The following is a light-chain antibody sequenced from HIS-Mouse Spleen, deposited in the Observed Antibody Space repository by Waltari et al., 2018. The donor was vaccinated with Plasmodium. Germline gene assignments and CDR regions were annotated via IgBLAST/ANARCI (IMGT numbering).Light chain of an antibody. J-gene: IGKJ4*02. Sequence: AIQLTQSPSSLSASVGDRVTITCRASQGISSALAWYQQKPGKSPKLLIYDASSLESGVPSRFSGSGSGTDFTLTISSLQPEDFAAYYCQQFNSNPLTCGGGTKVDIK. CDR2: DAS. V-gene: IGKV1-13*02. CDR3: QQFNSNPLT. CDR1: QGISSA.